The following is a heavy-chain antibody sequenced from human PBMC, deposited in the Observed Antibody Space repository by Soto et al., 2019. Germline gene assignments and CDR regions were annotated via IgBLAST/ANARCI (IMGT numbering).Heavy chain of an antibody. Sequence: WETLSLTCNVSGGSMTTGSYFWSWIRQPPGKGLEWIGYVFRSGSVNYSPSFKSRVTISIDTSKNQFSLMLKSVTAADTAVYFCARARNRYFDYWGQGALVTVSS. CDR3: ARARNRYFDY. V-gene: IGHV4-61*01. CDR2: VFRSGSV. CDR1: GGSMTTGSYF. J-gene: IGHJ4*02. D-gene: IGHD1-1*01.